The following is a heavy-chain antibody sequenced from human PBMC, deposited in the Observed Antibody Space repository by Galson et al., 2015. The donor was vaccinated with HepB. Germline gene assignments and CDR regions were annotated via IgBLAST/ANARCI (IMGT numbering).Heavy chain of an antibody. CDR2: INAGNGNT. D-gene: IGHD4/OR15-4a*01. Sequence: SVKVSCKASGYTFTSYAMHWVRQAPGQRLEWMGWINAGNGNTKYSQKFQGRVTITRDTSASTAYMELSSLRSEDTAVYYCARVGAGLSPAYYMDVWGKGTTVTVSS. CDR3: ARVGAGLSPAYYMDV. J-gene: IGHJ6*03. CDR1: GYTFTSYA. V-gene: IGHV1-3*01.